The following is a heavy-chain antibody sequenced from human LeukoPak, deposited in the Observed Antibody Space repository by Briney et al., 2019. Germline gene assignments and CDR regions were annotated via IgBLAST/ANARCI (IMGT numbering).Heavy chain of an antibody. D-gene: IGHD3-10*01. CDR2: IKQDGSEK. J-gene: IGHJ6*03. CDR1: GFTFSSYW. CDR3: AREGDSGGYYYYYYMDV. Sequence: GGSLRLSCAASGFTFSSYWMSWVRQAPGKGLEWVANIKQDGSEKYYVDSVKGRFTISRDNAKNSLYLQMNSLRAEDTAVYYCAREGDSGGYYYYYYMDVWGKGITVTVSS. V-gene: IGHV3-7*01.